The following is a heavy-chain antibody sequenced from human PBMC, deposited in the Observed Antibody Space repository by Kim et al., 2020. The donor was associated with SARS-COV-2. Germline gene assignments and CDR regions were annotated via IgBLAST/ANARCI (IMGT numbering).Heavy chain of an antibody. CDR1: GGSISNYY. CDR2: IYDSVTT. V-gene: IGHV4-59*01. J-gene: IGHJ5*02. Sequence: SETLSLTCTVSGGSISNYYWSWIRQPPGKGLEWIGYIYDSVTTNYKSSLKSRVTISRDTSKNQLFLKLISVTAADTAVYYCARGPGGRGWFDPCGQGTLVTVSS. CDR3: ARGPGGRGWFDP. D-gene: IGHD2-15*01.